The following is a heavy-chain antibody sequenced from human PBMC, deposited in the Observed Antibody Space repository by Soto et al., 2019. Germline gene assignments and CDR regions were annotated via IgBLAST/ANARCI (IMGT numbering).Heavy chain of an antibody. CDR1: GFTFSNYA. Sequence: GGSLRLSCAASGFTFSNYAMSWVRQAPGKGLEWVSGISGSGGSAYYTDSVKGRFTISRDNSKNTLYLQMNSLRAEDTAVYYCAKRYCSGGRCYNYFDYWGQGTLVTVSS. V-gene: IGHV3-23*01. J-gene: IGHJ4*02. CDR2: ISGSGGSA. D-gene: IGHD2-15*01. CDR3: AKRYCSGGRCYNYFDY.